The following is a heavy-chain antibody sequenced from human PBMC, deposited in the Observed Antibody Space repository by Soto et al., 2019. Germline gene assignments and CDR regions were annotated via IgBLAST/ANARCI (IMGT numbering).Heavy chain of an antibody. CDR2: INPNSGGT. D-gene: IGHD6-13*01. Sequence: XSVKVSCTASGYTFTGYYMHWVRQAPGQGLEWMGWINPNSGGTNYAQKFQGRVTMTRDTSISTAYMELSRLRSDDTAVYYCARVGSSSPDDYGYYGMDVWGQGTTVTVSS. J-gene: IGHJ6*02. CDR1: GYTFTGYY. CDR3: ARVGSSSPDDYGYYGMDV. V-gene: IGHV1-2*02.